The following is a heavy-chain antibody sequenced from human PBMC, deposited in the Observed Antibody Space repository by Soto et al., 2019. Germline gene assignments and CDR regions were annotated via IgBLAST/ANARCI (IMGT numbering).Heavy chain of an antibody. CDR3: ARRNYDFWSGPYYYYYMDV. J-gene: IGHJ6*03. CDR2: IYYSGST. CDR1: GGSISSYY. Sequence: SETLSLTCTVSGGSISSYYWSWIRQPPGKGLEWIGYIYYSGSTNYNPSLKSRVTISVDTSKNQFSLKLSSVTAADTAVYYCARRNYDFWSGPYYYYYMDVWGKGTTVTVSS. D-gene: IGHD3-3*01. V-gene: IGHV4-59*08.